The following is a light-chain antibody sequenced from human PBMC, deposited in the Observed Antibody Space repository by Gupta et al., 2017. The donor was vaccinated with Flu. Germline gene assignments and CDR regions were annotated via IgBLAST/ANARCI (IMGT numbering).Light chain of an antibody. CDR2: DAS. J-gene: IGKJ5*01. V-gene: IGKV1-33*01. CDR1: QDISNY. Sequence: DIQMTQSPSSLSASVGDRVTITCQASQDISNYLNWYQQKPGKAPKLLIYDASNLETGVPSRFSGSGSGTDFTFTISSLQPEDFATYYCQHEDNLSITFGQGTPLDIK. CDR3: QHEDNLSIT.